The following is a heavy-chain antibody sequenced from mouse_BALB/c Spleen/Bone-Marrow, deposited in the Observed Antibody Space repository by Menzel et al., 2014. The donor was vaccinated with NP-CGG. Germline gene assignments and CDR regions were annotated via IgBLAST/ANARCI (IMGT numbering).Heavy chain of an antibody. V-gene: IGHV5-12-2*01. J-gene: IGHJ3*01. CDR2: ISNGGGST. Sequence: DVQLVESGGGLVQPGGSLKLSCAASGFTFSSYTMSWVRQTPEKRLDWVAYISNGGGSTYYPDTVKGRFTIPRDNAKNTLYLQMSSLKSEDTAMYYCARGNGFAYWGQGTLVTVSA. CDR1: GFTFSSYT. CDR3: ARGNGFAY.